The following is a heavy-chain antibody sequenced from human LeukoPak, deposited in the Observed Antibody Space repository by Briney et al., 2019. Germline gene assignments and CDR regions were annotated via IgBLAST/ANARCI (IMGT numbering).Heavy chain of an antibody. CDR1: GFTFSSYT. CDR2: IKQDGSEK. Sequence: GGSLRLSCAASGFTFSSYTMNWVRQAPGKGLEWVANIKQDGSEKYYVDSVKGRFTISRDNAKNSLYLQMNSLRAEDTAVYYCALGGDWGQGTLVTVSS. V-gene: IGHV3-7*03. D-gene: IGHD3-16*01. CDR3: ALGGD. J-gene: IGHJ4*02.